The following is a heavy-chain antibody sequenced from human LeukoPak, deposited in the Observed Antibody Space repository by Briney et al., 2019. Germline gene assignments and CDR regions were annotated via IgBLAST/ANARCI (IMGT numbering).Heavy chain of an antibody. V-gene: IGHV4-39*07. CDR2: IYYSGRT. CDR1: GGSISSSSYY. CDR3: ARIEYSGPLDY. Sequence: PSETLSLTCTVSGGSISSSSYYWGWIRQPPGKGLEWIGSIYYSGRTYYNPSLKSRVTISLDTSKNQFSLKLSSVTAADTAVYYCARIEYSGPLDYWGQGTLVTVSS. D-gene: IGHD1-26*01. J-gene: IGHJ4*02.